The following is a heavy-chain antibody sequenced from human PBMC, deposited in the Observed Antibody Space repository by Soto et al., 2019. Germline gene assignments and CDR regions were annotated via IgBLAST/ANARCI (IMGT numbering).Heavy chain of an antibody. D-gene: IGHD4-17*01. Sequence: EVQLVESGGGLVKPGGSVRLSCAASGFTFSSYSMNWVRQAPGKGLEWVSSISSSSSYIYYADSVKGRFTISGDNAKNSLYLQMNSLRAEDTAVSYCARDRKDYGDYDVFDYWGQGTLVTVSS. V-gene: IGHV3-21*01. CDR3: ARDRKDYGDYDVFDY. CDR2: ISSSSSYI. J-gene: IGHJ4*02. CDR1: GFTFSSYS.